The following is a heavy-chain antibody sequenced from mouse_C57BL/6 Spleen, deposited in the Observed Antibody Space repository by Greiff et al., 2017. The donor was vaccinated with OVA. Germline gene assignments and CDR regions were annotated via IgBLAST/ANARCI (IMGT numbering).Heavy chain of an antibody. CDR3: TEGGYDNDYYAMDY. J-gene: IGHJ4*01. CDR1: GYTFTSYW. V-gene: IGHV1-5*01. CDR2: IYPGSGDT. Sequence: DVQLQESGTVLARPGASVKMSCKTSGYTFTSYWMHWVKQRPGQGLEWIGAIYPGSGDTSYNQKFKGKAKLTAVTSASTAYMELSSLTNEDAAVDYCTEGGYDNDYYAMDYWGQGTTVTVAS. D-gene: IGHD2-2*01.